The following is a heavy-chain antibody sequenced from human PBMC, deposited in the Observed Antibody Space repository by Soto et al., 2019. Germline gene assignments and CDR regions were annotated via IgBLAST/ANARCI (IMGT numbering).Heavy chain of an antibody. CDR3: ARENNWNSHDY. Sequence: SETLSLTCTVSGGSFSTYYWSWIRQPPGKGLEWIGHIYYSGATNYSPSLKSRVTISVDTSKKQFSLKLSSVTAAGTAVYYCARENNWNSHDYWGQGTLVTVSS. J-gene: IGHJ4*02. V-gene: IGHV4-59*01. CDR2: IYYSGAT. D-gene: IGHD1-7*01. CDR1: GGSFSTYY.